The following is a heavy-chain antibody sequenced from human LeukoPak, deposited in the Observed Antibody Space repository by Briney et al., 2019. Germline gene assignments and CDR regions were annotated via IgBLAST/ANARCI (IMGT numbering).Heavy chain of an antibody. CDR2: ISGSGGST. J-gene: IGHJ4*02. V-gene: IGHV3-23*01. CDR3: AKDPNREYYDSSGYAWDVY. D-gene: IGHD3-22*01. CDR1: GFTFSSYA. Sequence: GGSLRLSCAASGFTFSSYAMSWVRQAPGKGLEWVSAISGSGGSTYYADSVKGRFTISRDNSKNTLYLQMNSLRAEDTAVYYCAKDPNREYYDSSGYAWDVYWGQGTLVTVSS.